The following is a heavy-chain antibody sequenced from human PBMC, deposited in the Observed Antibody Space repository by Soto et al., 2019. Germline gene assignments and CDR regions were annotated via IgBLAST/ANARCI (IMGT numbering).Heavy chain of an antibody. Sequence: GGSLRLSCVGTGLNFDDFAMHWVRQAPGKGLEWVSDITWNSRVLAYADSVKGRFTISRDNARNSLYLQMNSLRAEDTATYYCVRDGLDYYDTERLYFDKWGQGTLVTVSS. CDR1: GLNFDDFA. J-gene: IGHJ4*02. CDR3: VRDGLDYYDTERLYFDK. V-gene: IGHV3-9*01. D-gene: IGHD3-22*01. CDR2: ITWNSRVL.